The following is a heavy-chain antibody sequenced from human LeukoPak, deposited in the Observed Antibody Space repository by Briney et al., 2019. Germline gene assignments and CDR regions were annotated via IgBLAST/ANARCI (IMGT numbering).Heavy chain of an antibody. D-gene: IGHD1-26*01. V-gene: IGHV3-30*18. CDR3: AKEWPWENYYYGMNV. CDR2: ISYAGSNI. J-gene: IGHJ6*02. Sequence: GGSLRLSCAASGFSFRNYGMHWVRQAPGKGLEWVAVISYAGSNIAYADSVKGRFTISRDNSENTLYLQMNSLRPEDTAVYHCAKEWPWENYYYGMNVWGQGTTVTVSS. CDR1: GFSFRNYG.